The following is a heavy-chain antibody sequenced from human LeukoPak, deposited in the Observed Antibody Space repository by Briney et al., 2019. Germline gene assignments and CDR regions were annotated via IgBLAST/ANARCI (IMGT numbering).Heavy chain of an antibody. Sequence: PGGSLRLSCAASGFTFSSYSMNWVRPAPGKGLEWVSSISSSGSYIYYADSVKGRSTISRDNAKNSLYLQMNSLRAEDTAVYYCASLASSGWAFDIWGQGTMVTVSS. V-gene: IGHV3-21*01. D-gene: IGHD6-19*01. CDR3: ASLASSGWAFDI. J-gene: IGHJ3*02. CDR2: ISSSGSYI. CDR1: GFTFSSYS.